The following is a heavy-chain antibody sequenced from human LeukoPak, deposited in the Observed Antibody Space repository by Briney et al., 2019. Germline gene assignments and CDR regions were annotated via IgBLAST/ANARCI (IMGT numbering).Heavy chain of an antibody. CDR2: INHSGST. Sequence: SETLSLTCAVYGGSFSGYYWSWIRQPPGKGPEWIGEINHSGSTNYNPSLKSRVTISVDTSKNQFSLKLSSVTAADTAVYYCARGGDYNWFDPWGQGTLVTVSS. D-gene: IGHD3-10*01. CDR3: ARGGDYNWFDP. V-gene: IGHV4-34*01. J-gene: IGHJ5*02. CDR1: GGSFSGYY.